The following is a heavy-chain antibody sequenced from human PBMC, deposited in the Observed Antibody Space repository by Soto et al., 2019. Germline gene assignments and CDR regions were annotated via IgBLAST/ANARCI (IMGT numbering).Heavy chain of an antibody. D-gene: IGHD1-26*01. J-gene: IGHJ6*02. CDR2: INHSGST. CDR1: GGSFSDYF. CDR3: ARGEVGATIGFYYYGMDV. Sequence: SETLSLTCAVYGGSFSDYFWTWIRQPPGKGLEWIGEINHSGSTNYNPSLKSRVTISVDTSKNQFSLKLTSVTAADTAVYYCARGEVGATIGFYYYGMDVWGQGTTVTVSS. V-gene: IGHV4-34*01.